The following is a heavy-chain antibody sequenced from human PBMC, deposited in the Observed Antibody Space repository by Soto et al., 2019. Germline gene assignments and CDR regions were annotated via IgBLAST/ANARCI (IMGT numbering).Heavy chain of an antibody. V-gene: IGHV3-30-3*01. CDR3: ARVSFITMVRGGHFYFYGMDV. CDR2: ISFDGSNK. CDR1: GFTFSDYA. Sequence: QVHLVESGGGVVHPGRSLRLSCAASGFTFSDYAIHWVRQAPGKGLEWVAVISFDGSNKYFADSVKGRFTISRDNSKYTLYLQMNSLRAEDTALYYCARVSFITMVRGGHFYFYGMDVWGQGTTVIVSS. J-gene: IGHJ6*02. D-gene: IGHD3-10*01.